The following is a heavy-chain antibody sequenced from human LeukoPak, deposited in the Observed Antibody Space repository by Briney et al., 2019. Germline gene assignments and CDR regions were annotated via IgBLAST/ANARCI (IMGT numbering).Heavy chain of an antibody. CDR3: ARDLEREGGSCYDY. CDR1: GFTFSSYA. V-gene: IGHV3-21*01. Sequence: GGSLRLSCAASGFTFSSYAMSWVRQAPGKGLEWVSSISSSSSYIYYADSVKGRFSISRDNAKNSLYLQMNSLRAEDTAVYYCARDLEREGGSCYDYWGQGTLVTVSS. CDR2: ISSSSSYI. J-gene: IGHJ4*02. D-gene: IGHD2-15*01.